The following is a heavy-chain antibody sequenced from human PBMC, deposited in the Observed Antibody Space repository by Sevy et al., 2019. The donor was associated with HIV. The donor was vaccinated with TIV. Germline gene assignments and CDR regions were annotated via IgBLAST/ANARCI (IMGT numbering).Heavy chain of an antibody. CDR2: INPSGGST. CDR1: GYTFTSYY. Sequence: ASVKVSCKASGYTFTSYYMHWVRQAPGQGLEWMGIINPSGGSTSYAQKFQGRVTMTRDTSTSTVYMELSRLRSEDTAVYYCARGRRRIAARPVVDLGDGMDVWGQGTTVTVSS. CDR3: ARGRRRIAARPVVDLGDGMDV. V-gene: IGHV1-46*01. D-gene: IGHD6-6*01. J-gene: IGHJ6*02.